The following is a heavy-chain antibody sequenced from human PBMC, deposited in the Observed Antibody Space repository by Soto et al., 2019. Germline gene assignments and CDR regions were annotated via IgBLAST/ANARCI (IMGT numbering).Heavy chain of an antibody. V-gene: IGHV3-15*01. CDR2: IKSKTDGGTT. CDR3: TTGGVYYDILTGYYRAPWVIDY. J-gene: IGHJ4*02. Sequence: PGGSLRLSCAASGFTFSNAWMSWVRQAPWKGLEWVGRIKSKTDGGTTDYAAPVKGRFTISRDDSKNTLYLQMNSLKTEDTAVYYCTTGGVYYDILTGYYRAPWVIDYWGQGTLVTVSS. D-gene: IGHD3-9*01. CDR1: GFTFSNAW.